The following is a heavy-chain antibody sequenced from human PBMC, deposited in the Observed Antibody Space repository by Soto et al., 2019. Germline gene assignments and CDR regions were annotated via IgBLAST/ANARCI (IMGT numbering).Heavy chain of an antibody. J-gene: IGHJ5*02. D-gene: IGHD5-18*01. CDR1: GGSFSGYY. Sequence: QVQLQQWGAGLLKPSETLSLTCAVYGGSFSGYYWSWIRQPPGKGLEWIGEINHNGSTNYNPPLIGRVTISVDTSLNQFSLKLSYVTGADTAGYYCARYFRYGKWVTGVYWFEPWGQGSLINVSS. CDR2: INHNGST. V-gene: IGHV4-34*01. CDR3: ARYFRYGKWVTGVYWFEP.